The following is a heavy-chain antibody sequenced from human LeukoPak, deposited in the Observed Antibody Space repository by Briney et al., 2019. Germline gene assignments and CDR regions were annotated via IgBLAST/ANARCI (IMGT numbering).Heavy chain of an antibody. Sequence: GGSLRLSCSASGFPFSSYGMHWVRQAPGKGLEYASAIRDNGGSKYYADSVKDRFTISRDNSKNTMYLQMSSLRAEDTAVYFCVRGYSFGPYGMDVWGQGTAVTVSS. V-gene: IGHV3-64D*09. CDR1: GFPFSSYG. J-gene: IGHJ6*02. D-gene: IGHD2-15*01. CDR3: VRGYSFGPYGMDV. CDR2: IRDNGGSK.